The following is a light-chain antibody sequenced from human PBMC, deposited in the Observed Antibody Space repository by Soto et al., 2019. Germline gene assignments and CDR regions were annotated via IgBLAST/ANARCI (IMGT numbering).Light chain of an antibody. Sequence: EIVMTQSPATLSVSPGEGATLSCRAGQSVGSDLAWYQQIPGQAPRLLIYGASTRATGIPARVSGSGSGTEFTLTISSLQSEDFAVYYCQQRSNWPLTFGGGTKVDIK. CDR3: QQRSNWPLT. CDR1: QSVGSD. J-gene: IGKJ4*01. V-gene: IGKV3-15*01. CDR2: GAS.